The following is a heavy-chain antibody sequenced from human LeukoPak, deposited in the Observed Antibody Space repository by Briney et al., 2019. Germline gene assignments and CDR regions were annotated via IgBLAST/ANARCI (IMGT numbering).Heavy chain of an antibody. CDR1: AGFTFSDYW. J-gene: IGHJ4*02. Sequence: PGGSLRLSCAASAGFTFSDYWMNWVRQAPGKGLEWVAIISQDGREKHYVDSVKGRFTISRDNAKSSLYLQINSLRAEDTAVYYCVGGIGWQPDYWGQGTLVTVSS. CDR2: ISQDGREK. V-gene: IGHV3-7*03. CDR3: VGGIGWQPDY. D-gene: IGHD6-19*01.